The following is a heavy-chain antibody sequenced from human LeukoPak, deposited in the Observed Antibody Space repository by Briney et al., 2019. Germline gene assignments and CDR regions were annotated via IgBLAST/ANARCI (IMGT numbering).Heavy chain of an antibody. J-gene: IGHJ4*02. D-gene: IGHD3-10*01. CDR3: ARAETDHYYFDY. V-gene: IGHV4-59*08. CDR1: GGSISSYY. Sequence: AETLSLTCTVSGGSISSYYWSWIRQPPGKGVEGIGYIYYSASTNYTPSLQSRVTISVATSKNQFSLYLRSVTAAATAVYYCARAETDHYYFDYLGQGILVTVSS. CDR2: IYYSAST.